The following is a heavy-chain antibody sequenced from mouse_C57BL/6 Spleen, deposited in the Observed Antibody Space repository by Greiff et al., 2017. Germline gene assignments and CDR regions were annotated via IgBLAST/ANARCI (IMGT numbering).Heavy chain of an antibody. Sequence: VQLQQSGAELVRPGSSVKMSCKTSGYTFTSYGINWVKQRPGQGLEWIGYIYIGNGYTEYNEKFKGKATLTSDTSSSTAYMQLSSLTSEDSAIYFCARSPHYYGSSYWYFDVWGTGTTVTVSS. V-gene: IGHV1-58*01. CDR1: GYTFTSYG. J-gene: IGHJ1*03. CDR2: IYIGNGYT. CDR3: ARSPHYYGSSYWYFDV. D-gene: IGHD1-1*01.